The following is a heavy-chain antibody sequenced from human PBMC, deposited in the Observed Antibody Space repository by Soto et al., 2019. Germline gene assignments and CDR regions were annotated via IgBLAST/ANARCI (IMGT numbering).Heavy chain of an antibody. CDR2: IYPGDSDT. Sequence: LGESLKISCKGSGYSFTSYWIGWVRQMPGKGLEWMGIIYPGDSDTRYSPSFQGQVTISADKSISTAYLQWSSLKASDTAMYYCARDGIGGTTFRGYLDYWGQGTLVTVSS. D-gene: IGHD1-1*01. CDR3: ARDGIGGTTFRGYLDY. CDR1: GYSFTSYW. J-gene: IGHJ4*02. V-gene: IGHV5-51*01.